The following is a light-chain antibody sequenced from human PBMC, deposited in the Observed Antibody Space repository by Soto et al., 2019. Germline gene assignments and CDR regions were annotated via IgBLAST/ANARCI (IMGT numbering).Light chain of an antibody. V-gene: IGLV2-11*01. CDR1: SSDVGGYNY. Sequence: QSALTQPRSVSGSPGQSVTISCTGTSSDVGGYNYVSWYQQHPGKAPKLMIYDVSKRPSGVPDRFSGSKSGNTASLTISGLQAEDEADYYCCSYAGSYKKVFGTGTKVNVL. CDR2: DVS. CDR3: CSYAGSYKKV. J-gene: IGLJ1*01.